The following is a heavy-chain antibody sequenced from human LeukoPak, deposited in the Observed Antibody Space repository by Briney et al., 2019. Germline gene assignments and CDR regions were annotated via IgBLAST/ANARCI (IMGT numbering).Heavy chain of an antibody. J-gene: IGHJ5*02. V-gene: IGHV3-7*01. D-gene: IGHD3-3*01. Sequence: GGSLRLSCAASGFTFSSYWMSWVRQAPGKGLEWVANIKQDGSEKYYVDSVKGRFTISRDNAKNSLYLQMNSLRAEDTAVYYCARESVNNDFWSGSYFGPYNWFDPWGQGTLVTVSS. CDR1: GFTFSSYW. CDR3: ARESVNNDFWSGSYFGPYNWFDP. CDR2: IKQDGSEK.